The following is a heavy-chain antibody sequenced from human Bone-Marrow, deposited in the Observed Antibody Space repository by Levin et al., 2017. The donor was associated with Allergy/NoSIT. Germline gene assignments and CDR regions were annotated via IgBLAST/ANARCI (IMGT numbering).Heavy chain of an antibody. Sequence: GGSLRLSCAASGFTFSSYAMSWVRQAPGKGLEWVSAISGSGGSTYYADSVKGRFTISRDNSKNTLYLQMNSLRAEDTAVYYCAKDFGPQDTAMVLFRARLKPRSYYYGMDVWGQGTTVTVSS. CDR3: AKDFGPQDTAMVLFRARLKPRSYYYGMDV. CDR1: GFTFSSYA. J-gene: IGHJ6*02. V-gene: IGHV3-23*01. CDR2: ISGSGGST. D-gene: IGHD5-18*01.